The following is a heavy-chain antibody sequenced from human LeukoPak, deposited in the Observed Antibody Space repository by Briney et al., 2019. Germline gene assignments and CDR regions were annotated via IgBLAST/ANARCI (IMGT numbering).Heavy chain of an antibody. CDR3: ARGTVTSAGLFDY. V-gene: IGHV1-69*05. CDR1: GGTFSSYA. D-gene: IGHD4-17*01. Sequence: SVKDSCKASGGTFSSYAISWVRQAPGQGLEWMGGIIPIFGTANYAQKFQGSVTITTDESTSTAYMELSSLRSEDTAVYYCARGTVTSAGLFDYWGQGTLVTVSS. J-gene: IGHJ4*02. CDR2: IIPIFGTA.